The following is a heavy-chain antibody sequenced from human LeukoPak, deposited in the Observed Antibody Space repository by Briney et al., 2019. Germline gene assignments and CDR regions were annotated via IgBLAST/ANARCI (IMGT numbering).Heavy chain of an antibody. J-gene: IGHJ4*02. D-gene: IGHD3-9*01. CDR2: IYHSGST. CDR3: ARGTDYDSLGY. Sequence: SETLSLTCTVYGGSFSGYYWTWIRQPPGQGLEWIGEIYHSGSTNYNPSLKSRVTISVDTSKNQFSLKLSSVTAADTAVYYCARGTDYDSLGYWGQGTLVTVSS. CDR1: GGSFSGYY. V-gene: IGHV4-34*01.